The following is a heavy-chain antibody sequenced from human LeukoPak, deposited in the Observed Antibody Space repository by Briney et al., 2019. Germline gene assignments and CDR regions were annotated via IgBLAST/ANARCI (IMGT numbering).Heavy chain of an antibody. J-gene: IGHJ3*02. V-gene: IGHV3-9*01. CDR3: AKDTASKGAFDI. CDR2: ISWNSGSI. Sequence: PGGSLRLSCAASGFTFDDYAMHWVRQAPGKGLEWVSGISWNSGSIGHADSVKGRFTISRDNAKNSLYLQMNSLRAEDTALYYCAKDTASKGAFDIWGQGTMVTVSS. CDR1: GFTFDDYA.